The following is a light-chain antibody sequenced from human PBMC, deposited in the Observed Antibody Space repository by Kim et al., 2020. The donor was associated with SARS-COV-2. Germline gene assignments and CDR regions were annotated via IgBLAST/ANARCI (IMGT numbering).Light chain of an antibody. CDR2: GAS. V-gene: IGKV3-20*01. Sequence: EVVLTQSPGTLSLSPGERATLPCRASQSVYSGYFGWYQQKPGQAPRLLIYGASNRATGIPDRFSGSGSGTDFSLTISRLDPEGFAVYYCQQYTESSFTFGQGTKLEI. CDR3: QQYTESSFT. CDR1: QSVYSGY. J-gene: IGKJ2*01.